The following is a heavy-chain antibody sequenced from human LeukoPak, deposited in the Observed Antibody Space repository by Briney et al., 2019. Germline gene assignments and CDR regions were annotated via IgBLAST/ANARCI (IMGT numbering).Heavy chain of an antibody. Sequence: GGSLRLSCAASGFTFSSYSMNWVREAPGKGLEWVSSISSSSSYIYYADSVKGRFTISRDNAKNSLYLQMNSLRAEDTAVYYCARVPRGGNYFDYWGQGTLVTVSS. V-gene: IGHV3-21*01. J-gene: IGHJ4*02. D-gene: IGHD3-16*01. CDR1: GFTFSSYS. CDR2: ISSSSSYI. CDR3: ARVPRGGNYFDY.